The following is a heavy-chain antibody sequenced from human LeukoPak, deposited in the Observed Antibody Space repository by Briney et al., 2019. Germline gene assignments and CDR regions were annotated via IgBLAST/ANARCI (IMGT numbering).Heavy chain of an antibody. Sequence: GRSLRLSCAAPGFTFSSYAMHWVRQAPGKGLEWVAVISYDGSNKYYADSVKGRFTISRDNSKNTLYLQMNSLRAEDTAVYYYARAHIVVVVAAKDDAFDIWGQGTMVTVSS. CDR1: GFTFSSYA. J-gene: IGHJ3*02. V-gene: IGHV3-30-3*01. CDR2: ISYDGSNK. D-gene: IGHD2-15*01. CDR3: ARAHIVVVVAAKDDAFDI.